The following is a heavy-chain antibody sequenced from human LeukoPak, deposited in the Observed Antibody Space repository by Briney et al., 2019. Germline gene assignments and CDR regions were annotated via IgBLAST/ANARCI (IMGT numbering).Heavy chain of an antibody. Sequence: GGSLRLSCAASRFTFSSHDMNWVRQAPGKGLEWLSSITTASTSYIYYADSVKGRFTISRDDAKNSLYLQMDSLRAEDTAVYYCARDYGGPHYFDYWGQGTLVTVSS. V-gene: IGHV3-21*01. CDR1: RFTFSSHD. CDR2: ITTASTSYI. D-gene: IGHD2-15*01. J-gene: IGHJ4*02. CDR3: ARDYGGPHYFDY.